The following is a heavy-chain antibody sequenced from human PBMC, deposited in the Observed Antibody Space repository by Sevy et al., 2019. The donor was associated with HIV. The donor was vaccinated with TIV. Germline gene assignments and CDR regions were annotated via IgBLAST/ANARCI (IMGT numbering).Heavy chain of an antibody. CDR2: INSDGSST. Sequence: GGSLRLSCAASGFTFSSYWMHWVRQAPGKGLVWVSRINSDGSSTSYADSVKGRFTISRDNAKNTLYLQMNSLRAEDTAVYYCATEGYCSSTSDYKAGVWFDPWGQRTLVTVSS. V-gene: IGHV3-74*01. CDR3: ATEGYCSSTSDYKAGVWFDP. J-gene: IGHJ5*02. D-gene: IGHD2-2*02. CDR1: GFTFSSYW.